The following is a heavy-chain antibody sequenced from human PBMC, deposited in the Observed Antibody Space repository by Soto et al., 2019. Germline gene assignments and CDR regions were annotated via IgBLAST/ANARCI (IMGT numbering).Heavy chain of an antibody. CDR1: GDSFNDYY. D-gene: IGHD1-26*01. CDR3: ARESVGATATLDYYYFYVDV. J-gene: IGHJ6*03. Sequence: QVQLVQSGAEVRKPGASVTVSCRSSGDSFNDYYIHWVRQAPGQGLEWMGWINPNSGVTKYAQKFQGWVSRPRDTSIRTVYMQLSRLRSDDTAVYYCARESVGATATLDYYYFYVDVWGTGTTVTVSS. V-gene: IGHV1-2*04. CDR2: INPNSGVT.